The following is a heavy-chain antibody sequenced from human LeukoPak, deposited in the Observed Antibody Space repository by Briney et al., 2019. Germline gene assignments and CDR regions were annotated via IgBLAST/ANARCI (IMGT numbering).Heavy chain of an antibody. Sequence: GASVKVSCKASGYIFTDYYMHWVRQAPGQGLEWMGWISAYNGNTNYAQKLQGRVTMTTDTSTSTAYMELRSLRSDDTAVYYCARSRLDGKQQLVGALDYWGQGTLVTVSS. J-gene: IGHJ4*02. CDR3: ARSRLDGKQQLVGALDY. V-gene: IGHV1-18*04. D-gene: IGHD6-13*01. CDR1: GYIFTDYY. CDR2: ISAYNGNT.